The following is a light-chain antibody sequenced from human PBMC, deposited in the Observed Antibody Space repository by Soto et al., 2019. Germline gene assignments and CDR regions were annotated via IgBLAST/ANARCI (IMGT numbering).Light chain of an antibody. CDR2: GAS. Sequence: EVVLTQSPATLSVSPGAGATLSCRASQSVGSNLAWYQQKPGQTPRVLIYGASTRAIAIPARFSGSGFGTEFTLTISSLQSEDLAVYYCHQYHAWPFAFGPGTKV. CDR3: HQYHAWPFA. J-gene: IGKJ3*01. CDR1: QSVGSN. V-gene: IGKV3-15*01.